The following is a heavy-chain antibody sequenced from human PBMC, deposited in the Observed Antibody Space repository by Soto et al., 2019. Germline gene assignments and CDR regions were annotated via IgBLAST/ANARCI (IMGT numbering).Heavy chain of an antibody. CDR3: ARSPYATGPFDY. Sequence: SETLSLTCTVSGVSISRGDYYWSWIRQTPGKGLEWIAYIYYSRSTYYNPSLKSRITISLDTSKDQFFLKLSSVTAADTAVYFCARSPYATGPFDYWGQGTLVTVSS. CDR1: GVSISRGDYY. J-gene: IGHJ4*02. V-gene: IGHV4-30-4*01. CDR2: IYYSRST. D-gene: IGHD2-8*02.